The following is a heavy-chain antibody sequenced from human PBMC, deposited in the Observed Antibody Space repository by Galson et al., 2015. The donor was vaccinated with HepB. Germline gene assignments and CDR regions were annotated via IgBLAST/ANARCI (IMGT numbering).Heavy chain of an antibody. CDR3: ARDRRGHTGTFDY. CDR1: GFTFSSYA. Sequence: SLRLSCAASGFTFSSYAMHWVRQAPGKGLEWVAVISYDGSNKYYADSVKGRFTISRDNSKNTLYLQMNSLRAEDTAVYYCARDRRGHTGTFDYWGQGTLVTVSS. V-gene: IGHV3-30*04. CDR2: ISYDGSNK. J-gene: IGHJ4*02. D-gene: IGHD1-26*01.